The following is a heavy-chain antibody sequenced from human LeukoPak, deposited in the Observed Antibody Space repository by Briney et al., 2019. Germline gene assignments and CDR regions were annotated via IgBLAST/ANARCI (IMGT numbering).Heavy chain of an antibody. Sequence: SETLSLTCTVSGGSISGYLWSWIRQPAGKGLEWIGRIHDNGDSNHNPSLKSRVTIALDTSGNQGSLKLTSVTAADTAVYYCARAPSGCGGPCQCDHWGPGTVDSVSS. J-gene: IGHJ4*02. CDR3: ARAPSGCGGPCQCDH. V-gene: IGHV4-4*07. CDR1: GGSISGYL. CDR2: IHDNGDS. D-gene: IGHD2-21*01.